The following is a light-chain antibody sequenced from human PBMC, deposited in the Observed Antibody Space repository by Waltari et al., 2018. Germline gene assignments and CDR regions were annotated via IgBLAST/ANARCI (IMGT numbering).Light chain of an antibody. J-gene: IGLJ3*02. CDR3: QTGGHGTWV. Sequence: QLVLTQSPSASASLGASVKLTCTLSSGHSSNIIAWHQQQPEKGPRYLMKVNSDGSHSKGDEIPDLSSGSSSGAERYLTSSGLQAEDAADYYCQTGGHGTWVFGGGTKLTVL. CDR2: VNSDGSH. CDR1: SGHSSNI. V-gene: IGLV4-69*01.